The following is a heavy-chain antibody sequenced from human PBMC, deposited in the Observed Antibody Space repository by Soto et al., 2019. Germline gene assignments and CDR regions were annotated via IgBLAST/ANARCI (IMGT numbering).Heavy chain of an antibody. V-gene: IGHV4-34*01. D-gene: IGHD2-15*01. CDR2: INHSGST. CDR3: ARGPRKVVVVAATPVYFQH. Sequence: QVQLQQWGAGLLKPSETLSLTCAVYGGSFSGYYWSWIRQPPGKGLEWIGEINHSGSTNYNPSLKSRVNISVDTSKNQFSLKLSSVTAADTAVYYCARGPRKVVVVAATPVYFQHWGQGTLVTVSS. CDR1: GGSFSGYY. J-gene: IGHJ1*01.